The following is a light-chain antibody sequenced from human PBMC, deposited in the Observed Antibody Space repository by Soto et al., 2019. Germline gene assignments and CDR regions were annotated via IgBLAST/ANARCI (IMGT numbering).Light chain of an antibody. CDR2: EVT. CDR3: CSFAGTNSFV. Sequence: QSVLTPPPSASGSPGQSVTISCTGTSSDVGGYNYVSWYQQRPGKAPKLIIYEVTKRPSGVPDRVFGSKSGNTASLNVSGRQADDEADYYCCSFAGTNSFVFGTGTKVTVL. V-gene: IGLV2-8*01. J-gene: IGLJ1*01. CDR1: SSDVGGYNY.